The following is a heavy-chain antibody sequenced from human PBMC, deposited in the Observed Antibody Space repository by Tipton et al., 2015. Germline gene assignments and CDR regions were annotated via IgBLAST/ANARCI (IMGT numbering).Heavy chain of an antibody. J-gene: IGHJ4*02. CDR1: GGSISSDY. D-gene: IGHD1-26*01. CDR2: IFHSGTT. V-gene: IGHV4-59*01. Sequence: TLSLTCTVSGGSISSDYWTWIRQTPGRGLEWIGNIFHSGTTNYNPSLRSRVPISIDTSNNQFSLRLTSVTAADTAVYYCARDSSSLYTGTYFFADWGRGTLVTVSS. CDR3: ARDSSSLYTGTYFFAD.